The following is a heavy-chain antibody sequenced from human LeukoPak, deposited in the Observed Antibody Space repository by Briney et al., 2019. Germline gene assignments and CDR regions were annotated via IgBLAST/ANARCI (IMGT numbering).Heavy chain of an antibody. D-gene: IGHD6-6*01. CDR1: GFTFSSYW. CDR3: AREGQLADFDY. V-gene: IGHV3-74*01. J-gene: IGHJ4*02. Sequence: GGSLRLSCAASGFTFSSYWMHWVRQAPGKGLVWVSRINGDGSSTNYADSVKGRFTISRDNAKNTSYLQMNSLRAEDTAVYYCAREGQLADFDYWGQGTLVTVSS. CDR2: INGDGSST.